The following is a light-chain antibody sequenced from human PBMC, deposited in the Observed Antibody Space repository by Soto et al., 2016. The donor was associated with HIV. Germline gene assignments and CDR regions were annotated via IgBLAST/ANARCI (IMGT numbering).Light chain of an antibody. CDR2: DDS. CDR1: NIGSKS. CDR3: QVWDSSRHHVV. Sequence: SYVLTQPPSVSVAPGKTARITCGGNNIGSKSVHWYQQKPGQAPVLVVYDDSDRPSGIPERFSGSNSADTATLTINRVEAGDEADYYCQVWDSSRHHVVFGGGTKLTVL. J-gene: IGLJ2*01. V-gene: IGLV3-21*01.